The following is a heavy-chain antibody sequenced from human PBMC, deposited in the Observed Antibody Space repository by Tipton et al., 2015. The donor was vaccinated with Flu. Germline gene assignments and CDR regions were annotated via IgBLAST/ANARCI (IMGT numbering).Heavy chain of an antibody. D-gene: IGHD4-17*01. CDR2: INHSGST. Sequence: TLSLTCAVYSGSFSGYFWSWIRQPPGKGLEWIGEINHSGSTNYNPSPKSRVTISIDRSKNQFSLKLTSVTAADTAIYYCARGDYGDYDHEADGFDIWGRGTLVTVSA. V-gene: IGHV4-34*01. J-gene: IGHJ3*02. CDR3: ARGDYGDYDHEADGFDI. CDR1: SGSFSGYF.